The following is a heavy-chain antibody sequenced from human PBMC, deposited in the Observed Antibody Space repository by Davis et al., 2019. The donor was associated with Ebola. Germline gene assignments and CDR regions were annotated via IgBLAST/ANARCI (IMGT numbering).Heavy chain of an antibody. D-gene: IGHD6-13*01. CDR1: GGTFSSYA. Sequence: SVKVSCKASGGTFSSYAISWVRQAPRQGLEWMGRIIPILGIASYAQKFQGRVTITADKSTSTAYMGLSSLTSDDTAVYYCARGGSSRAYGMDVWGQGTTVTVSS. V-gene: IGHV1-69*04. CDR3: ARGGSSRAYGMDV. CDR2: IIPILGIA. J-gene: IGHJ6*02.